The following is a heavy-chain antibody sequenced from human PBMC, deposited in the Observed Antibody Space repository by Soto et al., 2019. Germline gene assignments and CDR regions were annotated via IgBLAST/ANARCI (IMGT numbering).Heavy chain of an antibody. CDR2: FKPDNGNT. V-gene: IGHV1-18*04. CDR3: ATSYHSAFDP. CDR1: DYPFSKYG. D-gene: IGHD2-2*01. Sequence: QLQLVQSGGEAKKPGSTVRVSYEAYDYPFSKYGISWIRPAPGQGLEWTGWFKPDNGNTDYAQKFPDRATLNTDTSSHTAYMVLRSLRCAETSVYYCATSYHSAFDPWGQGPLFRVSP. J-gene: IGHJ5*02.